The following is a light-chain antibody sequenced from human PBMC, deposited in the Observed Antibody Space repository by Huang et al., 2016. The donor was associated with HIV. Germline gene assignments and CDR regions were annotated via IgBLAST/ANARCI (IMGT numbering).Light chain of an antibody. CDR1: QSLNKF. V-gene: IGKV3-11*01. CDR2: NAT. J-gene: IGKJ4*01. Sequence: IVLTQSPATLSLSPGERATLSCRASQSLNKFLAWYQQKPGQAPRLLIYNATDRATCVPASFSGGGSGTDFTLTITDLKAEDFAIYYCQQRSSSLTFGGGTKVEIK. CDR3: QQRSSSLT.